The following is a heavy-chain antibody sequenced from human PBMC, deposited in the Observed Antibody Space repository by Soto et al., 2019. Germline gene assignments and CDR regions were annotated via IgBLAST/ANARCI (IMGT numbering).Heavy chain of an antibody. CDR2: IWYDGSNK. J-gene: IGHJ4*02. CDR1: GFTFSSYG. D-gene: IGHD5-18*01. CDR3: ASVSVSGSGYPDFDY. Sequence: QVQLVESGGGVVQPGRSLRLSCAASGFTFSSYGMHWVRQAPGKGLEWVAVIWYDGSNKYYADSVKGRFTISRDNSKNTLYVQMNSLRAEDTAVYYCASVSVSGSGYPDFDYWGQGTLVTVSS. V-gene: IGHV3-33*01.